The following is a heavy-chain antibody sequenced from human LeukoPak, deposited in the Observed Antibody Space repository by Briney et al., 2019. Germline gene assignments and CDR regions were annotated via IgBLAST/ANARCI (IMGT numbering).Heavy chain of an antibody. CDR2: ISWNSGSI. CDR3: ARVSLLGDYASFDY. D-gene: IGHD4-17*01. Sequence: QSWGSLRLSCAASGFTFDDYAMHWVRQAPGKGLEWVSGISWNSGSIGYADSVKGRFTISRDNAKNSLYLQMNSLRAEDTAVYYCARVSLLGDYASFDYWGQGTLVTVSS. V-gene: IGHV3-9*01. J-gene: IGHJ4*02. CDR1: GFTFDDYA.